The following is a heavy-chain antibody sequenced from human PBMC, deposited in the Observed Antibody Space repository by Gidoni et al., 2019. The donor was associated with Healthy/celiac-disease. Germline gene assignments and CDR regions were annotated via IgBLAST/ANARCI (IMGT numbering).Heavy chain of an antibody. CDR1: VFTFSSYA. V-gene: IGHV3-23*01. CDR3: AKSVVAVASFIDY. J-gene: IGHJ4*02. Sequence: RLSCAASVFTFSSYAMSWVRQAPGKGLEWVSAISGSGGSTYYADSVKGRFTISRDNSKNTLYLQMNSLRAEDTAVYYCAKSVVAVASFIDYWGQGTLVTVSS. CDR2: ISGSGGST. D-gene: IGHD6-19*01.